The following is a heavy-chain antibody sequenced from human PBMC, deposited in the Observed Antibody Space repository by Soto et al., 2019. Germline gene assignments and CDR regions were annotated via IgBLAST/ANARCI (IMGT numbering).Heavy chain of an antibody. J-gene: IGHJ6*03. CDR2: LGGNGFTT. D-gene: IGHD2-2*01. Sequence: EVQLLESGGGLVQPGGSLRLSCVVSGFTFGSYAMSWVRQAPEKGPEWVAILGGNGFTTYYADSVKGRFTSSGDKSKSTLFLQMNSLRADDTGVYYCAKALRLSLNFFYYMDVWRRGTSVTVSS. V-gene: IGHV3-23*01. CDR1: GFTFGSYA. CDR3: AKALRLSLNFFYYMDV.